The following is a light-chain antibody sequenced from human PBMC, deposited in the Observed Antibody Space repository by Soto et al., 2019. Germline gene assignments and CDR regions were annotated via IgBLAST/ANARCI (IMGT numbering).Light chain of an antibody. CDR2: DAS. CDR3: QHFNSIPYS. V-gene: IGKV1-33*01. Sequence: DIEMTQSPSSLSASVADRVTMTCQASQDISKYLNWYQQKPGKAPKLLIYDASNLETGVPSRFSGSGSATHFTFTVTSLQPEDIATYYCQHFNSIPYSFGQGTKLEI. J-gene: IGKJ2*01. CDR1: QDISKY.